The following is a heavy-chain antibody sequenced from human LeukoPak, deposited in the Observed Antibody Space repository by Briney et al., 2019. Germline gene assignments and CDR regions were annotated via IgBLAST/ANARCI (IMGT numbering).Heavy chain of an antibody. V-gene: IGHV3-74*01. CDR3: ARDAVDTANAV. CDR2: INSDGSIT. D-gene: IGHD5-18*01. J-gene: IGHJ6*02. Sequence: QPGGSLRLSCAASGFTFTTYWMHWVRQAPGKGLVWVSHINSDGSITSYADPVKGRFTISRDNAKNTLYLQVNSLRAEDTAVYYCARDAVDTANAVWGQGTTVTVSS. CDR1: GFTFTTYW.